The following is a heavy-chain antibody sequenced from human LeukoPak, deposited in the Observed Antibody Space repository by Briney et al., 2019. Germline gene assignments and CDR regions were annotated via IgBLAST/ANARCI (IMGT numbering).Heavy chain of an antibody. CDR1: GFTFSSYG. CDR2: ISYDGSNK. J-gene: IGHJ4*02. CDR3: AKSQGGNSGLDY. V-gene: IGHV3-30*18. D-gene: IGHD4-23*01. Sequence: GGSLRLSCAASGFTFSSYGMHWVRQAPGKGLEWVAVISYDGSNKYYADSVKGRFTISRDNSKNTLYLQMNSLRAEDTAVYYCAKSQGGNSGLDYWGQGTLVTVSS.